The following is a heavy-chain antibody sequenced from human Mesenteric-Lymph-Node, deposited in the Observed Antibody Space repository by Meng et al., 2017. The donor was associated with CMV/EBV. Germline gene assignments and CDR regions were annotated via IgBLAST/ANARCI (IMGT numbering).Heavy chain of an antibody. CDR1: GFTFSSYA. J-gene: IGHJ6*02. CDR2: IQLVGNNK. Sequence: GESLKISCAASGFTFSSYAMSWVRQAPGKGLEWVTFIQLVGNNKYYADSVKGRFTISRDNSKNTLYLQMSSLRAEDTAVYYCAKDYDTSGYYSMYYYYGMDVWGQGTTVTVSS. CDR3: AKDYDTSGYYSMYYYYGMDV. D-gene: IGHD3-22*01. V-gene: IGHV3-30*02.